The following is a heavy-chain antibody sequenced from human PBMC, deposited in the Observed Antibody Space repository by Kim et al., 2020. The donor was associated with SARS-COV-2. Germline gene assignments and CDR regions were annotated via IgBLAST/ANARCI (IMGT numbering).Heavy chain of an antibody. D-gene: IGHD2-15*01. CDR1: GFTFSSYA. V-gene: IGHV3-30*04. CDR2: ISYDGSNK. J-gene: IGHJ4*02. Sequence: GGSLRLSCAASGFTFSSYAMHWVRQAPGKGLEWVAVISYDGSNKYYADSVKGRFTISRDNSKNTLYLQMNSLRAEDTAVYYCARADSGSWIDYWGQGTLVTVSS. CDR3: ARADSGSWIDY.